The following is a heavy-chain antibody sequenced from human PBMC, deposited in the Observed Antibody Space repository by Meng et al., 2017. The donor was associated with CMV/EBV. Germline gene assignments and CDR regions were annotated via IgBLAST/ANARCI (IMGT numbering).Heavy chain of an antibody. J-gene: IGHJ6*02. CDR1: GFTFSSYA. CDR2: ISGSGGST. V-gene: IGHV3-23*01. Sequence: GGSLRLSCAASGFTFSSYAMSWVRQAPGKGLEWVSAISGSGGSTYYADSVKGRFTISRDNSKNTLYLQMNSLRAEDTAVYYCAKFGRGDIVVVPAATNYYYYGMDVWGQGTTVTVSS. CDR3: AKFGRGDIVVVPAATNYYYYGMDV. D-gene: IGHD2-2*01.